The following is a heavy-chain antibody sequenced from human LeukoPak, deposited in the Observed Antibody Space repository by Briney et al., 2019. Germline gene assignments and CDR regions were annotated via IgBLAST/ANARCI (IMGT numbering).Heavy chain of an antibody. CDR3: ARTEVVVRFLEWLSYRYNWFDP. D-gene: IGHD3-3*01. J-gene: IGHJ5*02. CDR2: MNPNSGNT. V-gene: IGHV1-8*01. Sequence: ASVKVSCKASGYTFTSYDINWVRQATGQGLEWMGWMNPNSGNTGYVQKFQGRVTMTRNTSISTAYMELSSLRSEDTAVYYCARTEVVVRFLEWLSYRYNWFDPWGQGTLVTVSS. CDR1: GYTFTSYD.